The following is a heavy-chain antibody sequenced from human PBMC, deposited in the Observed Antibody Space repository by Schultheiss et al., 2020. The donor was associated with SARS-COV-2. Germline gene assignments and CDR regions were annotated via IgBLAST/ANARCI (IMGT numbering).Heavy chain of an antibody. CDR3: ARIYCSGGSCYSGGPYDY. Sequence: SQTLSLTCTVSGGSISSYYWSWIRQPPGKGLEWIGYIYYSGSTNYNPSLKSRVTISVDTSKNQFSLKLSSVTAADTAVYYCARIYCSGGSCYSGGPYDYWGQGTLVTVSS. D-gene: IGHD2-15*01. CDR2: IYYSGST. J-gene: IGHJ4*02. CDR1: GGSISSYY. V-gene: IGHV4-59*12.